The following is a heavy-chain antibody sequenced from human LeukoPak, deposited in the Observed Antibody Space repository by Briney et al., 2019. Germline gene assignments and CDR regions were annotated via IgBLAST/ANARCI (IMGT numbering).Heavy chain of an antibody. V-gene: IGHV4-59*01. Sequence: SETLSLTCAVSGGSISSYYWSWIRQPPGKGLEWIGYIYYSGSTNYNPSLESRVTISVDTSKNQFSLKLSSVTAADTAVYYCARVLSDFDWLHIDYWGQGTLVTVSS. D-gene: IGHD3-9*01. CDR2: IYYSGST. J-gene: IGHJ4*02. CDR3: ARVLSDFDWLHIDY. CDR1: GGSISSYY.